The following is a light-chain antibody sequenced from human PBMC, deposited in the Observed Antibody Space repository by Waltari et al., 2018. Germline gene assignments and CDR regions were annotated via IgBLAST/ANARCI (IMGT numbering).Light chain of an antibody. CDR2: DAS. CDR3: QQYSYSPNT. Sequence: EIVLTQSPGTLSLSPGERATLPCRASQSVSSSYLAWYQQKPGQAPRLLLFDASNRATGIPDRFSGSGSGTDFTLTISRLEPEDFAVYFCQQYSYSPNTFGQGTKLEI. J-gene: IGKJ2*01. V-gene: IGKV3-20*01. CDR1: QSVSSSY.